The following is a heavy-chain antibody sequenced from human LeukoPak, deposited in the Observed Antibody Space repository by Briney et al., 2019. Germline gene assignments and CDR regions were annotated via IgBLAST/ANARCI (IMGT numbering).Heavy chain of an antibody. V-gene: IGHV4-59*11. Sequence: SETLSLTCTASGGSISSHYWSWIRQPPGKGLGWIGYIYYSGNTNSNPSLKSRVTMSVDTSKNQFSLKLSSVTAADTAVYYCARDSGDTDNWFDPWGQGTLVTVSS. D-gene: IGHD2-21*02. CDR1: GGSISSHY. CDR2: IYYSGNT. J-gene: IGHJ5*02. CDR3: ARDSGDTDNWFDP.